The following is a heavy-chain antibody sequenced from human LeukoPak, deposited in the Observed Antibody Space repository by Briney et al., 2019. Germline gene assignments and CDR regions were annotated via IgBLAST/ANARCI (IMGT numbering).Heavy chain of an antibody. CDR1: GPSTSAYY. CDR3: AHSKRGGGYYINAFAV. D-gene: IGHD1-26*01. CDR2: SYSGGNA. Sequence: SETLSLTCTVSGPSTSAYYWSWIRQPPGKGLEWIGYSYSGGNANYNPSLRSRVTISIDTSENQFSLRLTSVTAADTAVYFCAHSKRGGGYYINAFAVWGQGALVTISS. V-gene: IGHV4-59*01. J-gene: IGHJ3*01.